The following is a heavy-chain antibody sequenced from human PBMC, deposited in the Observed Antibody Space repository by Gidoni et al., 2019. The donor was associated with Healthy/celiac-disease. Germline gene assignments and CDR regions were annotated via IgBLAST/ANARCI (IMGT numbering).Heavy chain of an antibody. CDR1: GGPFSSYA. CDR3: ARDHRDYDSSGYYRGAYYFDY. D-gene: IGHD3-22*01. Sequence: QFQLVQSGAEVTKPGSSVKVSCKASGGPFSSYATSWMRHAPGQGLEWLGRLIPILGIANYAQKLQGRVTITADKSTSTAYMELSSMRSEDKAVYYCARDHRDYDSSGYYRGAYYFDYWGQGTLVTVSS. V-gene: IGHV1-69*04. CDR2: LIPILGIA. J-gene: IGHJ4*02.